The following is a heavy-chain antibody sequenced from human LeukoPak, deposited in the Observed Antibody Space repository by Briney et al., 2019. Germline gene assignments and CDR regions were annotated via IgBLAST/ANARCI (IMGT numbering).Heavy chain of an antibody. CDR2: INHSGST. CDR3: ALHSSSALFDY. V-gene: IGHV4-34*01. Sequence: SETLSLTCAVYGGSFSGYYWSWIRQPPGKGLEWIGEINHSGSTNYNPSLKSRVTISVDTSKNQFSLKLSSVTAADTAVYYCALHSSSALFDYWAQGTLVTVSS. CDR1: GGSFSGYY. J-gene: IGHJ4*02. D-gene: IGHD6-6*01.